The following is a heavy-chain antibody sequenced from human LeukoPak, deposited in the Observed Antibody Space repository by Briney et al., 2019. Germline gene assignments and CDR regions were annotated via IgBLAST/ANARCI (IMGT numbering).Heavy chain of an antibody. CDR3: ARGRVRGVIMSWFDP. V-gene: IGHV4-34*01. CDR2: INHSGST. Sequence: PSETLSLTCAVYGGSFSGYHWSWIRQPPGKGLEWIGEINHSGSTNYNPSLKSRVTISVDTSKNQFSLKLSSVTAADTAVYYCARGRVRGVIMSWFDPWGQGTLVTVSS. J-gene: IGHJ5*02. CDR1: GGSFSGYH. D-gene: IGHD3-10*01.